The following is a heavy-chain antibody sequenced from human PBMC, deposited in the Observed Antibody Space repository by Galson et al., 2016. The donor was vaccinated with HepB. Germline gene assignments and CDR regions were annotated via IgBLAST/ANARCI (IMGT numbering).Heavy chain of an antibody. CDR3: ARHIAVAGTRGFDY. Sequence: ETLSLTCAVSGASVSSNWWSWVRQPPGKGLDWIGETYHTGSTNFNPSLMSRVTISLDKSKNQLSLMLTSVTAADPAVYYCARHIAVAGTRGFDYWGQGALVTVSS. J-gene: IGHJ4*02. V-gene: IGHV4-4*02. CDR1: GASVSSNW. CDR2: TYHTGST. D-gene: IGHD6-19*01.